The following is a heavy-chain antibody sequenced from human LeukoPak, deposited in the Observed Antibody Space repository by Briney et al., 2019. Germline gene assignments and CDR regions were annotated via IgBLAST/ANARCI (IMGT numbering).Heavy chain of an antibody. Sequence: ASVKVSCKASGYTFIGYDINWVRQATGQGLEWMGWMNPKSGNTGYAQSLQGRVTMTRSTSINTAYMELSSLRSDDTAVYYCALSLYYYNSSGYYPFDYWGQGTLVTVS. J-gene: IGHJ4*02. D-gene: IGHD3-22*01. V-gene: IGHV1-8*01. CDR3: ALSLYYYNSSGYYPFDY. CDR1: GYTFIGYD. CDR2: MNPKSGNT.